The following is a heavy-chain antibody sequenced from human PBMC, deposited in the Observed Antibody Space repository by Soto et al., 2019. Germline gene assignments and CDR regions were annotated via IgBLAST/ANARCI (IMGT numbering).Heavy chain of an antibody. CDR3: AKDMLRSHNWFDP. V-gene: IGHV3-23*01. CDR2: ISGSGGTT. D-gene: IGHD2-8*01. J-gene: IGHJ5*02. CDR1: GFTFNTYA. Sequence: EVQLLESGGGLVQPGGSLRLSCAASGFTFNTYAMSWVRQAPGKGLEWVSAISGSGGTTYYADSVKGRFTISRDNSKNTLYLQMNSLRAEDTAVYYCAKDMLRSHNWFDPWGQGTLVTVSS.